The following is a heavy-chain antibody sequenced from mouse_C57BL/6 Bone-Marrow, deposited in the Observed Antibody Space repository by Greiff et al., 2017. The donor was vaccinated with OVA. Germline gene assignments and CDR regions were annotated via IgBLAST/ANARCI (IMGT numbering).Heavy chain of an antibody. CDR3: ARLNFYFDY. V-gene: IGHV1-19*01. D-gene: IGHD1-3*01. CDR1: GYTFTDYY. J-gene: IGHJ2*01. Sequence: EVQLQQSGPVLVKPGASVKMSCKASGYTFTDYYMNWVKQSHGKSLEWIGVINPYNGGTSYNQKFKGKATLTVDKSSSTAYMELNSLTSEDSAVYYCARLNFYFDYWGQGTTLTVSS. CDR2: INPYNGGT.